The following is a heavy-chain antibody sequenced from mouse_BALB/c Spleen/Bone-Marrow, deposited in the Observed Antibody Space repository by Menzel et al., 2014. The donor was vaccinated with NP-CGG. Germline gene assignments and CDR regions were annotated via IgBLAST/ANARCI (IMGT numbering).Heavy chain of an antibody. CDR1: GYSFTGYY. J-gene: IGHJ4*01. CDR3: ARTEYYRYDGAMDY. CDR2: ISCYNGAT. D-gene: IGHD2-14*01. Sequence: LVKTGASVKISCKASGYSFTGYYMHWVKQSHGKSLEWIGYISCYNGATSYNQKFKGKATFTVDTSSSTAYVQFNSLTSEDSAVYYCARTEYYRYDGAMDYWGQGTSVTVSS. V-gene: IGHV1S34*01.